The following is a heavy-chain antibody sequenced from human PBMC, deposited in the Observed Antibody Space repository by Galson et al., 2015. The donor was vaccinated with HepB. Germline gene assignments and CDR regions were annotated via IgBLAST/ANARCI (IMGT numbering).Heavy chain of an antibody. D-gene: IGHD1-26*01. CDR1: GFSFGDYA. CDR3: TCGRYGQDANDI. V-gene: IGHV3-49*04. Sequence: SLRLSCAASGFSFGDYAMYWVRQAPGKGLEWVRLIRSKAYGETTQYAASVKGRYTISRDDSKSIAYLQMNSLKTEDTAVYYCTCGRYGQDANDIWGQGTMVTVSS. CDR2: IRSKAYGETT. J-gene: IGHJ3*02.